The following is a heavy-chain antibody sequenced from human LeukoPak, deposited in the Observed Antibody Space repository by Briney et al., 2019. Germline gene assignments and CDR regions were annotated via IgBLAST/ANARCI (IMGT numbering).Heavy chain of an antibody. V-gene: IGHV3-11*05. D-gene: IGHD6-13*01. J-gene: IGHJ4*02. CDR2: ISSSSSYT. Sequence: GGSLSLSCAASGXTFSDYYMSWIRQAPGKGQEWVSYISSSSSYTNYADSVKGRFTISRDNAKNSLYLQMNSLRAEDTAVYYCARARGRSSHHDYWGQGILVTVSS. CDR3: ARARGRSSHHDY. CDR1: GXTFSDYY.